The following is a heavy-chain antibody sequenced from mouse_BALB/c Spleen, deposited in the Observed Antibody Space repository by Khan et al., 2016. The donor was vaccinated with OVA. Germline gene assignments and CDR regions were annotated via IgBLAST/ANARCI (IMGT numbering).Heavy chain of an antibody. D-gene: IGHD2-1*01. V-gene: IGHV9-3-1*01. CDR2: INTYTGEP. Sequence: QIQLVQSGPELKKPGETVKISCKASGYTLTNYGMNWVKQAPGKGLKWMGWINTYTGEPTYAEDFKGRIAFSLETSASTAYLQINNLKNEDTATYFCARSNGNSWFAYWGQGTLVTVSA. CDR1: GYTLTNYG. J-gene: IGHJ3*01. CDR3: ARSNGNSWFAY.